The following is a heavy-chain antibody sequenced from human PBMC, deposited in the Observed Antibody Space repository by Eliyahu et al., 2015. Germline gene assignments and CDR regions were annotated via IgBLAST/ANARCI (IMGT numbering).Heavy chain of an antibody. Sequence: QVQLQESGPGLVKPSETLSLTCTVSGGSVSXGXYYWTWIXQPPGKGLXWIAYFYHGGSTNHXPSLKSRVTISVDTSKNHFSLRLSSVTAADTAVYYCARGRSFVXVGNGMDVWGQGTTVTVSS. CDR1: GGSVSXGXYY. D-gene: IGHD2-2*01. V-gene: IGHV4-61*01. CDR3: ARGRSFVXVGNGMDV. J-gene: IGHJ6*02. CDR2: FYHGGST.